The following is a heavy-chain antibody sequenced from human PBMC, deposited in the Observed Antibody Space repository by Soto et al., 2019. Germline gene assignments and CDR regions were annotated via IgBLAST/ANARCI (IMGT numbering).Heavy chain of an antibody. J-gene: IGHJ4*02. Sequence: GESLKISCKGSGYSFNNAWIAWVRQMPGKGLEWMGIIYPGDSETRYSPYFLGQVTISADKSIDTAYLQWSSLKASDTAMYYCARHGDYSSSEXWGQGTLVTVSX. V-gene: IGHV5-51*01. CDR3: ARHGDYSSSEX. CDR1: GYSFNNAW. D-gene: IGHD6-19*01. CDR2: IYPGDSET.